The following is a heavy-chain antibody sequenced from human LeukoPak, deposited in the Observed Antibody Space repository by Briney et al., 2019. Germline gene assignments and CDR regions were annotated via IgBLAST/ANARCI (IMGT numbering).Heavy chain of an antibody. CDR3: AGPMTEIDY. CDR1: GFTFSTYW. V-gene: IGHV3-74*01. D-gene: IGHD2-21*02. J-gene: IGHJ4*02. CDR2: INSDGSST. Sequence: GASLRLSCAASGFTFSTYWMHWVRQAPGKGLVWVSHINSDGSSTNYADSVKGRFTISRDNAKNTLYLQMNSLRAEDTAVYYCAGPMTEIDYWGQGTLVTVSS.